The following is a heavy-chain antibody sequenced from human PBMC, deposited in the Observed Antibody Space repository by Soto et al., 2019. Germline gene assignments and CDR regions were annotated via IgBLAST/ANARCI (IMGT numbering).Heavy chain of an antibody. CDR2: ISAYNGNT. J-gene: IGHJ6*02. V-gene: IGHV1-18*01. D-gene: IGHD1-26*01. CDR1: GYTFTSYG. Sequence: GASVKVSCKASGYTFTSYGISWVRQAPGQGLEWMGWISAYNGNTNYAQKLQGRVTMTTDTSTSTAYMELRSLRSDDTAVYYCARGRWELLVDYYYYYGMDVWGQGTTVTVSS. CDR3: ARGRWELLVDYYYYYGMDV.